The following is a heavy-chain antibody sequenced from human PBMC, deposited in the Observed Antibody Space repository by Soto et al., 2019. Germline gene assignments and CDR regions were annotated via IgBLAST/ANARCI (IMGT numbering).Heavy chain of an antibody. D-gene: IGHD3-22*01. CDR2: INPSGGST. J-gene: IGHJ3*02. Sequence: ASVKVSCKASGYTFASYYMHWVRQAPGQGLEWMGIINPSGGSTSYAQKFQGRVTMTRDTSTSTVYMELSSLRSEDTAVYYCARDQDSSGYHGALDIWGQGTMVTVSS. CDR1: GYTFASYY. CDR3: ARDQDSSGYHGALDI. V-gene: IGHV1-46*01.